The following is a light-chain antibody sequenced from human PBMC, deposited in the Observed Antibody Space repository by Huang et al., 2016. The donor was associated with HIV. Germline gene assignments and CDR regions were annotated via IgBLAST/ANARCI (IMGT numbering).Light chain of an antibody. J-gene: IGKJ4*01. CDR2: GAS. CDR3: QQYDTWPLT. CDR1: QSVSSN. Sequence: EIVMTQSPATLSVSPGERATLPCRASQSVSSNLAWYQQKPGQDPRLLIYGASTRATGIPARFSGSGSGTEFTLIINSLQSEDFVIYYCQQYDTWPLTFGGGTKVEIK. V-gene: IGKV3D-15*01.